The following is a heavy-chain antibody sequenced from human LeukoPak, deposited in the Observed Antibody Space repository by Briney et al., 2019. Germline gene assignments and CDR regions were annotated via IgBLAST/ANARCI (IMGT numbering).Heavy chain of an antibody. J-gene: IGHJ4*02. Sequence: PSETLSLTCTVSGGSISSYYWSWIRQPPGKGLEWIGYIYYSGSTNYNPSLKSRVTISVDKSTNQFSLKLSSVTAADTAVYYCARVYSRENYFDYWGQGTLVTVSS. V-gene: IGHV4-59*12. CDR1: GGSISSYY. CDR2: IYYSGST. CDR3: ARVYSRENYFDY. D-gene: IGHD5-18*01.